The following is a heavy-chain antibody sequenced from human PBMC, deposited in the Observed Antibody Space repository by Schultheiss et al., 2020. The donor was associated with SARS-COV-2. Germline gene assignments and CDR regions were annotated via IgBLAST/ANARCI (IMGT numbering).Heavy chain of an antibody. CDR2: IRSKANSYAT. D-gene: IGHD4-11*01. V-gene: IGHV3-73*01. CDR3: ASPDYSKGDYYYYGMDV. J-gene: IGHJ6*02. CDR1: GFTFSGSA. Sequence: GGSLRLSCAASGFTFSGSAMHWVRQASGKGLEWVGRIRSKANSYATAYAASVKGRFTISRDDSKNTVYLQMNSLRAEDTDVYYCASPDYSKGDYYYYGMDVWGQGTTVTVSS.